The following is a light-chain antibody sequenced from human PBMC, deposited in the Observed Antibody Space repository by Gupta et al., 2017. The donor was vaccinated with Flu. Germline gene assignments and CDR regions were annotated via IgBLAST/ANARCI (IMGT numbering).Light chain of an antibody. Sequence: GGRVTITCRASQGIRNDLGWYQQKPGKAPRPLIYAASSLQSGVPSRFSGGGSGTEFTLTISSLQPEDFATYYWLQHNTYPLPFGQGTRLEIK. CDR1: QGIRND. CDR3: LQHNTYPLP. CDR2: AAS. J-gene: IGKJ5*01. V-gene: IGKV1-17*01.